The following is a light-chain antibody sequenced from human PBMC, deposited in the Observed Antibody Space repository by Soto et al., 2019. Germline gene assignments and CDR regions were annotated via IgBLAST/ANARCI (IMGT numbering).Light chain of an antibody. CDR1: RSLLHSNGYNY. Sequence: DVVMTQSPLSLPVTPGEPASISCRSSRSLLHSNGYNYLDWYLQKPGQSPQLLIYLGSNRASGVPDRFSGSGSGKDFTLKISRVEAEDVGIYYCMQALQIPWTFGQGTKVEIK. J-gene: IGKJ1*01. CDR3: MQALQIPWT. V-gene: IGKV2-28*01. CDR2: LGS.